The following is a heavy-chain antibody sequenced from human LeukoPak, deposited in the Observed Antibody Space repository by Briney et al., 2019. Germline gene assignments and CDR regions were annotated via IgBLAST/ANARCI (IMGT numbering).Heavy chain of an antibody. Sequence: PSETLSLTCTVSGGSISSYYWSWIRQPPGKGLEWIGYIYYSGSTNYNPSLKSRVTISVDTSKNQFSLKLSSVTAADTAVYYCARNRRSGYFDLDYWGQGTLVTVSS. V-gene: IGHV4-59*08. CDR2: IYYSGST. CDR3: ARNRRSGYFDLDY. D-gene: IGHD3-22*01. J-gene: IGHJ4*02. CDR1: GGSISSYY.